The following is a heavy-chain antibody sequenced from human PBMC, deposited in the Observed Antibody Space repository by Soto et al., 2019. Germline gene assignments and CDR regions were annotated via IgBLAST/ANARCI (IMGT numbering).Heavy chain of an antibody. CDR2: ISSSSSYI. J-gene: IGHJ4*02. D-gene: IGHD6-13*01. CDR3: AVQRTAAAGTPY. Sequence: EVQLVESGGGLVKPGGSLRLSCAASGFTFSSYSMNWVRQAPGKGLEWVSSISSSSSYIYYADSVKGRFTISRDNAKNSLYLQMNSLRAEDTAVYYCAVQRTAAAGTPYWGQGTLVTVSS. CDR1: GFTFSSYS. V-gene: IGHV3-21*01.